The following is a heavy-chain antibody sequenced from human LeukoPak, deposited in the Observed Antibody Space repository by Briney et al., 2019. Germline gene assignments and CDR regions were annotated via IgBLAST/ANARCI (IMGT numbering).Heavy chain of an antibody. CDR1: GYTFTSNY. V-gene: IGHV1-2*02. J-gene: IGHJ4*02. Sequence: ASVKVSCKAFGYTFTSNYMHWVRQAPGQGPEWMGVISPSGGSTTYAQNFQGRVTMTRDTSISTAYMELSRLRSDDTAVYYCARGHSGSSLFDYWGQGTLVTVSS. D-gene: IGHD1-26*01. CDR2: ISPSGGST. CDR3: ARGHSGSSLFDY.